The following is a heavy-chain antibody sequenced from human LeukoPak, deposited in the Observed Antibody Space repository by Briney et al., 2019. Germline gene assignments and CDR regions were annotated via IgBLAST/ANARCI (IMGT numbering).Heavy chain of an antibody. J-gene: IGHJ6*03. CDR3: AREPGSYGYYYYYMDV. V-gene: IGHV3-48*03. CDR1: GFTFSSYE. CDR2: ISSSGSTI. D-gene: IGHD1-26*01. Sequence: GGSLRLSCAASGFTFSSYEMNWVRQAPGKGLEWVSYISSSGSTIYYADSVKGRFTISRDNAKNSLYLQMNSLRAEDTAVYYCAREPGSYGYYYYYMDVWGKGTTVTISS.